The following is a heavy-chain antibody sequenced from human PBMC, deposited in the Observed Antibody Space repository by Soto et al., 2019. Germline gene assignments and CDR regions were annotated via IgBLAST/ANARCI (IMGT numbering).Heavy chain of an antibody. CDR3: ARVVYFDRSAYGL. CDR1: GFSFSGYN. D-gene: IGHD3-22*01. J-gene: IGHJ3*01. Sequence: WWSLRLSCAASGFSFSGYNMNWVRQAPGKGLEWVSSISGDSNYIYYADSVQGRFTISRDNAKNSVYLQMNSLRAEDTAVYYCARVVYFDRSAYGLWGQGTMVTASS. CDR2: ISGDSNYI. V-gene: IGHV3-21*01.